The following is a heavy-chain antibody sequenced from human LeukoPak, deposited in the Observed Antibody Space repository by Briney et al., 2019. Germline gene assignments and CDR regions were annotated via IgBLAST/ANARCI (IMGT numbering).Heavy chain of an antibody. J-gene: IGHJ4*02. CDR2: IYSGGST. CDR1: GFTVSSNY. V-gene: IGHV3-53*01. CDR3: ARDSPGGNSGYDFDY. Sequence: GGSLRLSCAASGFTVSSNYMSWVRQAPGRGLEWVSVIYSGGSTFYADSVKGRFTISRDKSKNTLYLQMNSLRAGDTAIYYCARDSPGGNSGYDFDYWGQGTLVTVSS. D-gene: IGHD5-12*01.